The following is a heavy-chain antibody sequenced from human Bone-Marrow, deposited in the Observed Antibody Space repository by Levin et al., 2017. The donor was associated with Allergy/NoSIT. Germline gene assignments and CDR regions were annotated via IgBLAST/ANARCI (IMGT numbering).Heavy chain of an antibody. J-gene: IGHJ4*02. CDR3: ARTFILTGYYWSYYFDH. D-gene: IGHD3-9*01. CDR1: GFTFTDYW. CDR2: IKPDGSEK. Sequence: SCAASGFTFTDYWMSWVRQAPGKGLEWVANIKPDGSEKYYVDSVKGRFTISRDNAKNSLYLQMNSLRAEDTAVYYCARTFILTGYYWSYYFDHWGQGTLVTVSS. V-gene: IGHV3-7*01.